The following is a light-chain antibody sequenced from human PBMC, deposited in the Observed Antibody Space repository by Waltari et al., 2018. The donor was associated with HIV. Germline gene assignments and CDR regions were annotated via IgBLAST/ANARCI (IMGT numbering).Light chain of an antibody. CDR1: ALPQQY. CDR2: NDT. J-gene: IGLJ2*01. Sequence: SYELTQPPSVSVSPGQTARIPCSGDALPQQYAYWYQQKPGQAPVFVIYNDTERPSGIPGRFSGSRSGTTVTLNISGVQAEDEADYYWQSADSSGTVVFGGGTKLTVL. V-gene: IGLV3-25*03. CDR3: QSADSSGTVV.